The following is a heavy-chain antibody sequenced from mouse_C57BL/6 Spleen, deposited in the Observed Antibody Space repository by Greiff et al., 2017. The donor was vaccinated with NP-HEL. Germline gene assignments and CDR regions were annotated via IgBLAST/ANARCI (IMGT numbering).Heavy chain of an antibody. D-gene: IGHD2-2*01. J-gene: IGHJ2*01. V-gene: IGHV3-6*01. CDR2: ISYDGSN. CDR3: ARVGGYDPFDY. Sequence: DVQLQESGPGLVKPSQSLSLTCSVTGYSITSGYYWNWIRQFPGNKLEWMGYISYDGSNNYNPSLKNRISITRDTSKNQFFLKLNSVTTEDTATYYCARVGGYDPFDYWGQGTTLTVSS. CDR1: GYSITSGYY.